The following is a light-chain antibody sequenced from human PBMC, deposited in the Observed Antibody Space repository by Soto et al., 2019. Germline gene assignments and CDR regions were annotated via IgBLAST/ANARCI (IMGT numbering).Light chain of an antibody. CDR1: VDDVGKYDF. Sequence: QSALTQPASVSGSPGQSITISCTGTVDDVGKYDFVSWFQNHPGMVPKLLIYSAKKRPSGVSNRFSGSKSGITASLTISGLQDEDEGDYYCCSYADTINWVFGGGTKLTVL. V-gene: IGLV2-23*01. J-gene: IGLJ3*02. CDR2: SAK. CDR3: CSYADTINWV.